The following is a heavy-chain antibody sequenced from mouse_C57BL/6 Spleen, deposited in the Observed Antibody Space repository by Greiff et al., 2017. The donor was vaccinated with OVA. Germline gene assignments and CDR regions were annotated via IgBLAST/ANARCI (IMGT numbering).Heavy chain of an antibody. V-gene: IGHV14-1*01. CDR2: IDPADGDT. Sequence: VQLQHSGAELVRPGASVKLSCTASGFNIKDYYMHWVKQRPEQGLEWIGRIDPADGDTEYDQKFQGKATLTADTSSNTAYLQLSSLTSEDTAVYYCTTNNYGTYDFGDWGQGTTLTVSS. D-gene: IGHD1-1*01. J-gene: IGHJ2*01. CDR3: TTNNYGTYDFGD. CDR1: GFNIKDYY.